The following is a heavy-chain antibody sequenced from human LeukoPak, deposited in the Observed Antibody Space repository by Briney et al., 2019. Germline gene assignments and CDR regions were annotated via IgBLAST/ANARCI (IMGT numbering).Heavy chain of an antibody. Sequence: QSGGSLRLSCAASGFTFSDFYMSWIRQAPGKGLEWLSYISSSGSTIYYADSVKGRFTISRDNAKNSVYLQMNSLRAEDTAVYYCAERAMWELPPSYWGQGTLVTVSS. CDR2: ISSSGSTI. D-gene: IGHD1-26*01. J-gene: IGHJ4*02. CDR1: GFTFSDFY. CDR3: AERAMWELPPSY. V-gene: IGHV3-11*01.